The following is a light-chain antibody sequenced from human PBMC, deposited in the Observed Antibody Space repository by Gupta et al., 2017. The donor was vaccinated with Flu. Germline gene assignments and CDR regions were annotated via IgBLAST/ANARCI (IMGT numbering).Light chain of an antibody. CDR2: VNGDGSQ. CDR1: SRHKSYP. J-gene: IGLJ3*02. Sequence: QVTLTQPPSASASLGASVKLTCTLSSRHKSYPIAWHQQQPGRGPRFFLRVNGDGSQTKSDGIPDRFSGSASGADRFLTIFSLQSEDEAVYYCQTWGTGIPKVFGGGTKLTVL. V-gene: IGLV4-69*01. CDR3: QTWGTGIPKV.